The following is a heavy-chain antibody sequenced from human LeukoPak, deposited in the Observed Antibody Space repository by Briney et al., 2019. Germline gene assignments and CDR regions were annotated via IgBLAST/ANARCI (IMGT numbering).Heavy chain of an antibody. V-gene: IGHV3-7*05. J-gene: IGHJ4*02. D-gene: IGHD2-15*01. CDR3: TRDWGHCSGVSWQERFDY. CDR1: GFTFSSYW. CDR2: IKQDGSEK. Sequence: QTGGSLRLSCAASGFTFSSYWMSWVRQAPGKGLEWVANIKQDGSEKFYVDSVKGRFTISRDNAKNSLYLQMNSLRAEDTAVYYCTRDWGHCSGVSWQERFDYWGQGTLVTVSS.